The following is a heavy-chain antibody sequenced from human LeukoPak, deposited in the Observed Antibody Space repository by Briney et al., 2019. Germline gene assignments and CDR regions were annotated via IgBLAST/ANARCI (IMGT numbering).Heavy chain of an antibody. Sequence: GGSLRLSCAASGFTFDEYAMHWVRQAPGKGLEWVSAISGSGGSTYYADSVEGRFTISRDNSKNTLYLQMNSLRAEDTAVYYCAKESVEYYDILTGLLEYWGQGTLVTVSS. CDR2: ISGSGGST. J-gene: IGHJ4*02. V-gene: IGHV3-23*01. CDR1: GFTFDEYA. CDR3: AKESVEYYDILTGLLEY. D-gene: IGHD3-9*01.